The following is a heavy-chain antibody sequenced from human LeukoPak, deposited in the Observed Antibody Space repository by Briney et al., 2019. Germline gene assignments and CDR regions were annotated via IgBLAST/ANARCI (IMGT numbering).Heavy chain of an antibody. D-gene: IGHD3-22*01. Sequence: PGGSLRPSCAASGFTFSSYSMNWVRQAPGKGLEWVSSISSSSSYIYYADSVKGRFTISRDNAKNSLYLQMNSLRAEDTAVYYCARDIEGYYYDSSGYSLDYWGQGTLVTVSS. J-gene: IGHJ4*02. CDR1: GFTFSSYS. V-gene: IGHV3-21*01. CDR2: ISSSSSYI. CDR3: ARDIEGYYYDSSGYSLDY.